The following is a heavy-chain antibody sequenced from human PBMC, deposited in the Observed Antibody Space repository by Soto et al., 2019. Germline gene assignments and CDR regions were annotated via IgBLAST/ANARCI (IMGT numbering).Heavy chain of an antibody. CDR1: GFSLSTSGVG. CDR2: IYWDDYK. V-gene: IGHV2-5*02. Sequence: QITLKESGPALVKPTQTLTLTCTFSGFSLSTSGVGVGWIRQPPGEALEWLALIYWDDYKHFSPSLESRLTITKDTSKNHVVLTMTNMDPVDTATSYCLHKGGGDRILDYWGQGTLVTVSS. J-gene: IGHJ4*02. CDR3: LHKGGGDRILDY. D-gene: IGHD3-16*01.